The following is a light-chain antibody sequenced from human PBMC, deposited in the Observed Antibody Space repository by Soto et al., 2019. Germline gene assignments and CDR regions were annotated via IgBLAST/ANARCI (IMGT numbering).Light chain of an antibody. CDR2: KVS. CDR3: MQGSHWPRT. Sequence: DVVMTQSPLSLTVTLGQPASISCRSSRSLVYTDGNTYLHWFQQRPGQSPRRLIYKVSNRDSGVPDGFNVTGSGTDFTLKISRVEAEDVGVFYCMQGSHWPRTSGQGTKLEIK. V-gene: IGKV2-30*01. J-gene: IGKJ2*01. CDR1: RSLVYTDGNTY.